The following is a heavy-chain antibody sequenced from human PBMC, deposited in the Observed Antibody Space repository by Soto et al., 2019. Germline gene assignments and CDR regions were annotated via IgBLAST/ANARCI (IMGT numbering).Heavy chain of an antibody. CDR1: GFTFSSYA. D-gene: IGHD2-21*01. CDR3: AKDIAGYCGGDCYPDAFDI. V-gene: IGHV3-23*01. Sequence: SLRLSCAASGFTFSSYAMSWVRQAPGKGLEWVSAISGSGGSTYYADSVKGRFTISRDNSKNTLYLQMSSLRAEDTAVYYCAKDIAGYCGGDCYPDAFDIWGQGTMVTVSS. J-gene: IGHJ3*02. CDR2: ISGSGGST.